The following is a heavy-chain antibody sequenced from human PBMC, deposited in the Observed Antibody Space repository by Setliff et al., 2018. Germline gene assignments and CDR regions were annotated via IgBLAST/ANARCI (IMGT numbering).Heavy chain of an antibody. J-gene: IGHJ4*02. V-gene: IGHV1-3*01. D-gene: IGHD3-16*01. CDR2: INAGNGNT. Sequence: ASVKVSCKASGYTFTGYYMHWVRQAPGQRLEWMGWINAGNGNTKYSQKFQGRVTITEDTSTDTAYMELSSLRSEDTAVYYCARDGGEYWGQGTLVTVSS. CDR3: ARDGGEY. CDR1: GYTFTGYY.